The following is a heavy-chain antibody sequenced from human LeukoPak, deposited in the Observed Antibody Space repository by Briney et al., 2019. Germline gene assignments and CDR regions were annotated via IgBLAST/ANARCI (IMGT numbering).Heavy chain of an antibody. CDR3: AKDGR. J-gene: IGHJ4*02. Sequence: GGSLRLSCAASGFTFDDYAMHWVRQAPGKGLEWVLGISWNSGSIGYADSVKGRFTISRDNAKNSLYLQMNSLRAEDTALYYCAKDGRWGQGTLVTVSS. D-gene: IGHD1-26*01. CDR2: ISWNSGSI. V-gene: IGHV3-9*01. CDR1: GFTFDDYA.